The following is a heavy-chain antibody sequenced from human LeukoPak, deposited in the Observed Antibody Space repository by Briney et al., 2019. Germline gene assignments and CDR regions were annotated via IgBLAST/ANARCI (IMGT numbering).Heavy chain of an antibody. Sequence: ASAKVSCKASGYTFTSYGISWVRQAPGQGLEWMGWISAYNGNTNYAQKLQGRVTMTTDTSTSTAYMELRSLRSDDTAVYYCARGGSAYYDILKVVAAIGDYWGQGTLVTVSS. CDR1: GYTFTSYG. D-gene: IGHD3-9*01. J-gene: IGHJ4*02. CDR3: ARGGSAYYDILKVVAAIGDY. V-gene: IGHV1-18*01. CDR2: ISAYNGNT.